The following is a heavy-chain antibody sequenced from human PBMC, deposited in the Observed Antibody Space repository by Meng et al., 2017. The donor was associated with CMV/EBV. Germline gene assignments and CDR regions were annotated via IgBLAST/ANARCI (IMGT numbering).Heavy chain of an antibody. Sequence: GSLRLSCTVSGGSISSSSYYWGWIRQPPGKGLEWIGSIYYSGSTYYNPSLKSRVTISVDTSKNQFSLKLSSVTAADTAMYYCARAHEANWFDPWGQGTLVTVSS. CDR3: ARAHEANWFDP. J-gene: IGHJ5*02. V-gene: IGHV4-39*07. CDR1: GGSISSSSYY. CDR2: IYYSGST.